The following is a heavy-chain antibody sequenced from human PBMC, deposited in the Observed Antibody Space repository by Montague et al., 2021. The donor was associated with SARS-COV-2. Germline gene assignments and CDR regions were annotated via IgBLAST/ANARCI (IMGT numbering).Heavy chain of an antibody. CDR1: FFSLLLLLPS. Sequence: SETLSLPFPFSFFSLLLLLPSFFFLLPPPGPGLAWLGRLSSSGRTYYNPSLKSRVTISVDTSKNPFSLKLSSVTAADTAVFYCARHSGDHTIFGVVIYYMDVWGKGTTVTVSS. J-gene: IGHJ6*03. CDR3: ARHSGDHTIFGVVIYYMDV. CDR2: LSSSGRT. V-gene: IGHV4-39*01. D-gene: IGHD3-3*01.